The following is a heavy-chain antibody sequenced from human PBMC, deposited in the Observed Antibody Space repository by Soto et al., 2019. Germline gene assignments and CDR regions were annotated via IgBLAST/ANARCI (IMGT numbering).Heavy chain of an antibody. V-gene: IGHV4-31*01. Sequence: QVQLQESGPGLVKPSQTLSLTCTVSGGSISSGGYYWSWIRQHPGKGLEWLGYIYYSGSTYYNPSLKSLLTLSVDTSKIQFSLKMSSVTAADTAVYDCVIWERWLQLRNDNYYYGMDVWGQGTTVTV. J-gene: IGHJ6*02. D-gene: IGHD5-12*01. CDR3: VIWERWLQLRNDNYYYGMDV. CDR1: GGSISSGGYY. CDR2: IYYSGST.